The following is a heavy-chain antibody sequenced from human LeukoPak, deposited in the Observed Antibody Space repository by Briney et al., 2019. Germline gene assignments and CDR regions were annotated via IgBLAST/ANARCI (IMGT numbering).Heavy chain of an antibody. CDR1: GFTFCSYS. D-gene: IGHD3-10*01. V-gene: IGHV3-21*01. Sequence: GGSLRLSCAASGFTFCSYSMNWVRQAPGKGLEWVSSISSSSSYIYYADSVKGRFTISRDNAKNSLYLQMNSLRAEDTAVYYCARDLRLYYYGSGSRSPPGYWGQGTLVTVSS. CDR2: ISSSSSYI. CDR3: ARDLRLYYYGSGSRSPPGY. J-gene: IGHJ4*02.